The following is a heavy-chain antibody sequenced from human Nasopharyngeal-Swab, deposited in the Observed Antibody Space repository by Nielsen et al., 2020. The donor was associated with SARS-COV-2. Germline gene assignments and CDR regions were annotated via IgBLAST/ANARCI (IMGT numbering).Heavy chain of an antibody. CDR2: INPNSGGT. CDR1: GYTFTGYY. D-gene: IGHD3-10*01. V-gene: IGHV1-2*04. CDR3: ARGGYYGSGSYFHYYYGMDV. J-gene: IGHJ6*02. Sequence: ASVKVSCKASGYTFTGYYMHWVRQAPGQGLEWMGWINPNSGGTNYAQKFQGWVTMTRDTSISTAYMELSRLRSEDTAVYYCARGGYYGSGSYFHYYYGMDVWGQGTTVTVSS.